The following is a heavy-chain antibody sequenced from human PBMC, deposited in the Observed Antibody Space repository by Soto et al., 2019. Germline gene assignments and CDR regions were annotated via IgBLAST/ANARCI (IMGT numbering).Heavy chain of an antibody. CDR3: ARDPPTGTTLDWADS. Sequence: GSLRLSCAASGFSFSSDSMGWVRQAPGKGLEWVSSISSSGSFMNYADSVKGRFTISRDNAKNSLYLQMSGLKDEDTAVYYCARDPPTGTTLDWADSWGQGTLVTVSS. V-gene: IGHV3-21*01. J-gene: IGHJ4*02. D-gene: IGHD1-7*01. CDR1: GFSFSSDS. CDR2: ISSSGSFM.